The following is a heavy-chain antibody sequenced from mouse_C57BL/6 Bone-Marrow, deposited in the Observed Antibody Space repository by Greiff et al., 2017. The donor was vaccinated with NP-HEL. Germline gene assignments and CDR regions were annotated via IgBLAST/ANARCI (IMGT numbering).Heavy chain of an antibody. V-gene: IGHV1-59*01. CDR3: ARFPAQASAWFAY. Sequence: QVHVKQPGAELVRPGTSVKLSCKASGYTFTSYWMHWVKQRPGQGLEWIGVIDPSDSYTNYNQKFKGKATLTVDTSSSTAYMQLSSLTSEDSAVYYCARFPAQASAWFAYWGQGTLVTVSA. CDR1: GYTFTSYW. CDR2: IDPSDSYT. J-gene: IGHJ3*01. D-gene: IGHD3-2*02.